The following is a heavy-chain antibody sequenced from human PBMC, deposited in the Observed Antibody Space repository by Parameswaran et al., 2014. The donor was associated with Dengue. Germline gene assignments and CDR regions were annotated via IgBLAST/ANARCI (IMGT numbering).Heavy chain of an antibody. D-gene: IGHD2-2*01. J-gene: IGHJ6*02. Sequence: WVRQAPGQGLEWMGWISAYNGNTNYAQKLQGRVTMTTDTSTSTAYMELRSLRSDDTAVYYCARDLEDIVVVPAAMTHYYYYGMDVVGPRDHGHRLL. CDR2: ISAYNGNT. CDR3: ARDLEDIVVVPAAMTHYYYYGMDV. V-gene: IGHV1-18*01.